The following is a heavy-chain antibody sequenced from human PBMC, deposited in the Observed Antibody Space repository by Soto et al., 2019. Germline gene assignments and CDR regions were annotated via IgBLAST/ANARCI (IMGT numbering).Heavy chain of an antibody. CDR2: INAGNGNR. J-gene: IGHJ4*02. Sequence: ASVKVSCKASGYTFTSHAMHWVRQAPGQRLEWMGWINAGNGNRKYSQKFQGRVTITRDTSASTAYMELSSLRSEDTAVYYCARSPIITAGGVLALPRYFDYCGQGHLVTVSS. CDR3: ARSPIITAGGVLALPRYFDY. D-gene: IGHD3-16*02. CDR1: GYTFTSHA. V-gene: IGHV1-3*01.